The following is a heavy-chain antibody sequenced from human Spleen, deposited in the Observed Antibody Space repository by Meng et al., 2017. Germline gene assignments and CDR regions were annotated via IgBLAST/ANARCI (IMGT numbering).Heavy chain of an antibody. CDR2: IDISGDTT. Sequence: ETLSLTCAVSGFTFSTSAMSWVRQAPGKGLEWVSAIDISGDTTSYADSVKGRFTISRDNSKNTVYLQMNNLRAQDTAIYYCAKEIRPNDYWGQGTLVTVSS. CDR3: AKEIRPNDY. CDR1: GFTFSTSA. J-gene: IGHJ4*02. D-gene: IGHD3-16*01. V-gene: IGHV3-23*01.